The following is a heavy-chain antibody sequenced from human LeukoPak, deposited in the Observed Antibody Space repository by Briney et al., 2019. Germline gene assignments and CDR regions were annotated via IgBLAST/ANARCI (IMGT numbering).Heavy chain of an antibody. Sequence: SETLSLTCTVSGGSISSYYWSWIRQPAGKGLEWIGRIYTSGSTNYNPSLKSRVTISVDTSKNQFSLKLSSVTAADTAVYYCARGQSYIAAAAPFDYWGQGTLVTVSS. CDR2: IYTSGST. CDR1: GGSISSYY. D-gene: IGHD6-13*01. CDR3: ARGQSYIAAAAPFDY. V-gene: IGHV4-4*07. J-gene: IGHJ4*02.